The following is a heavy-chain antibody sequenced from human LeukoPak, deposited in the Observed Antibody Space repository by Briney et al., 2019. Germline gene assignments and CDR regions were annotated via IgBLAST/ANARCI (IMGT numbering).Heavy chain of an antibody. CDR2: ISYDGSNK. V-gene: IGHV3-30-3*01. Sequence: GRSLRLSCAASGFTFSSYAMHWVRQAPGKGLKWVAVISYDGSNKYYADSVKGRFTISRDNSKNTLYLQMNSLRAEDTAVYYCARACDFDWLSFDYWGQGTLVTVSS. CDR1: GFTFSSYA. CDR3: ARACDFDWLSFDY. D-gene: IGHD3-9*01. J-gene: IGHJ4*02.